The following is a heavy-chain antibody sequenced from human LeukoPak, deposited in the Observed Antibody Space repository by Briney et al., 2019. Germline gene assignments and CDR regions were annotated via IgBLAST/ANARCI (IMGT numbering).Heavy chain of an antibody. CDR1: GFTFSSYG. Sequence: GGSLRLSCAASGFTFSSYGMHWVRQAPGKGLEWVAFIRYDGSNKYYADSVKGRFTISRDNSKNTLYLQMNSLRAEDTAVYYCAREKQQLVFGRLYYFDYWGQGTLVTVSS. CDR3: AREKQQLVFGRLYYFDY. D-gene: IGHD6-13*01. V-gene: IGHV3-30*02. J-gene: IGHJ4*02. CDR2: IRYDGSNK.